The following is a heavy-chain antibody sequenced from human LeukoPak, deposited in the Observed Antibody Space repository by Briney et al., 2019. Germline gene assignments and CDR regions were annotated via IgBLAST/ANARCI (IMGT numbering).Heavy chain of an antibody. CDR1: GFTFDDYG. D-gene: IGHD6-19*01. Sequence: GGSLRLSCAASGFTFDDYGMSWVRQAPGKGLEWVSGINWNGGSTGYADPVKGRFTISRDNAKNSLYLQMNSLRAEDTALYYCAREGYSSGWQLYFDYWGRGTLVTVSS. CDR3: AREGYSSGWQLYFDY. CDR2: INWNGGST. V-gene: IGHV3-20*04. J-gene: IGHJ4*02.